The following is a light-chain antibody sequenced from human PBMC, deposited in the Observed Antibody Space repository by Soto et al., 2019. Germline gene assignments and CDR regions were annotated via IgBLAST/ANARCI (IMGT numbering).Light chain of an antibody. CDR1: QSISSNF. CDR2: GAS. J-gene: IGKJ1*01. CDR3: QQYGGSPRT. Sequence: EIVLTQAPGTLSLSPGQGATLSCRASQSISSNFLAWYQQKRGQAPRLLIHGASNRATGIPDRFSGSGSGTDFTLTITRREPADLAVYYCQQYGGSPRTFGQGTKVDIK. V-gene: IGKV3-20*01.